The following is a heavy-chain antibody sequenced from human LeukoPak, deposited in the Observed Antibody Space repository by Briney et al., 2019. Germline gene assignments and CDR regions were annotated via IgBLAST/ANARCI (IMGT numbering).Heavy chain of an antibody. CDR3: ARDNAGGDNWFDP. CDR2: IKQDESEK. D-gene: IGHD1-26*01. CDR1: GFTFSSYW. Sequence: GGSLRLSCAASGFTFSSYWMSWVRQAPGKGLEWVANIKQDESEKHYVDSVKGRFTISRDNAKTSLYLQMDSLRAEDTAVYYCARDNAGGDNWFDPWGQGTLVTVSS. V-gene: IGHV3-7*01. J-gene: IGHJ5*02.